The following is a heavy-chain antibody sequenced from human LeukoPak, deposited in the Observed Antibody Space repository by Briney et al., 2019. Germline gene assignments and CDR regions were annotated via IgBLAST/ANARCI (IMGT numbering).Heavy chain of an antibody. D-gene: IGHD3-3*01. CDR1: GGSFSGYY. V-gene: IGHV4-34*01. CDR3: AGFTIFGVVFASEDAFDI. J-gene: IGHJ3*02. Sequence: SETPSLTCAVYGGSFSGYYWSWIRQPPGKGLEWIGEINHSGSTNYNPSLKSRVTISVDTYKNQFSLQLSSVTGADTAVYYWAGFTIFGVVFASEDAFDIWGQGTMVTVSS. CDR2: INHSGST.